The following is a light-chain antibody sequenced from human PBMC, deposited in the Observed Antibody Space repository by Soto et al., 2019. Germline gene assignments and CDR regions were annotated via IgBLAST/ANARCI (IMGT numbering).Light chain of an antibody. Sequence: EIVMTQSPATLSVSPGERATLSCRASQSVGSDLAWYQQKPGQAPRLVISAASTRAPGIPARFSGSGSGTNFTLSISGLQSEDFAVYYCQQYVDWPLYTFGQGTKLEMK. CDR2: AAS. CDR3: QQYVDWPLYT. CDR1: QSVGSD. V-gene: IGKV3-15*01. J-gene: IGKJ2*01.